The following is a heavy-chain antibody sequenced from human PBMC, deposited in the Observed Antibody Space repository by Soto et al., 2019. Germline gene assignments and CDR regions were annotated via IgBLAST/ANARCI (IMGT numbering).Heavy chain of an antibody. V-gene: IGHV1-69*13. CDR1: GGTFSSYA. Sequence: WASVKVSCKASGGTFSSYAISWVRQAPGQGLEWMGGIIPIFGTANYAQKFQGRVTITADESTSTAYMELSSLRSEDTAVYYCARGDSSGYYSFFLDYWGQGTLVSVYS. D-gene: IGHD3-22*01. J-gene: IGHJ4*02. CDR2: IIPIFGTA. CDR3: ARGDSSGYYSFFLDY.